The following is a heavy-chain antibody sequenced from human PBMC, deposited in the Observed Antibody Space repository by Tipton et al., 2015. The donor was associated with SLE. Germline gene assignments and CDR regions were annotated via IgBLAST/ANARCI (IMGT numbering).Heavy chain of an antibody. Sequence: GSLRLSCAASGFSSRTYAMTWVRQAPGKGLEWVSTISSNGDFTYYADSVKGRFTISRDNSKNTLSLLMNSLRGEDTAIYFCARDPNVGTYGYSYYGMDVWGQGTTVTVSS. J-gene: IGHJ6*02. CDR1: GFSSRTYA. D-gene: IGHD1-1*01. CDR2: ISSNGDFT. CDR3: ARDPNVGTYGYSYYGMDV. V-gene: IGHV3-23*01.